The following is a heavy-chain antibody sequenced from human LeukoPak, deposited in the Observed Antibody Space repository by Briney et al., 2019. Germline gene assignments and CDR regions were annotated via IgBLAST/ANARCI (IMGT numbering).Heavy chain of an antibody. D-gene: IGHD3-3*01. CDR2: IIPIFGTA. CDR3: ARGVLRFLEWKNWFDP. Sequence: SVKVSCKASGGTFSSYAISWVRQAPGQGLEWMGGIIPIFGTANYAQKFQGRVTITADKSTSTAYMELSSLRSEDTAVYYCARGVLRFLEWKNWFDPWGQGTLVTVSS. V-gene: IGHV1-69*06. J-gene: IGHJ5*02. CDR1: GGTFSSYA.